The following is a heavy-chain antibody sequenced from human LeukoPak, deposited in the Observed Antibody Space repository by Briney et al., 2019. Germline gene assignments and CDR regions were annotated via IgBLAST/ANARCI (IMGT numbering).Heavy chain of an antibody. Sequence: PGRSLRLSCAASGFTFSSYGMHWVRQAPGKGLEWVAVIWYDGGNKYYADSVKGRFTISRDNSKNTLYLQMNSLRAEDTAVYYSARDPPHYDFWSGYLDRGAFDIWGQGTMVTVSS. D-gene: IGHD3-3*01. CDR1: GFTFSSYG. CDR3: ARDPPHYDFWSGYLDRGAFDI. V-gene: IGHV3-33*01. CDR2: IWYDGGNK. J-gene: IGHJ3*02.